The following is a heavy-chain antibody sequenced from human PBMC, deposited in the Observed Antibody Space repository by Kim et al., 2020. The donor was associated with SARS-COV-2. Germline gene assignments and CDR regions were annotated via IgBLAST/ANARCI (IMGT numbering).Heavy chain of an antibody. J-gene: IGHJ3*02. CDR3: AKCALGNQNDAFDI. Sequence: YADSVEGRFTISRDNSKNPLYLQRNSLEVDDTAIYYWAKCALGNQNDAFDIWGQGTMVTVSS. V-gene: IGHV3-23*01. D-gene: IGHD3-16*01.